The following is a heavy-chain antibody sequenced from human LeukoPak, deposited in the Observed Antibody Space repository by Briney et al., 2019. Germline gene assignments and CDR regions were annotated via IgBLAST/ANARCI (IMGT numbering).Heavy chain of an antibody. CDR3: ARALWFGETFPAY. Sequence: GGSLGLSCAASGLTISSYSMNWVRQAPGKGLQWVSYISSSSTIYYADSVKGRFTISRDNAKNSLYLQMNSLRAEDTAVYYCARALWFGETFPAYWGQGTLVTVSS. V-gene: IGHV3-48*01. CDR2: ISSSSTI. CDR1: GLTISSYS. J-gene: IGHJ4*02. D-gene: IGHD3-10*01.